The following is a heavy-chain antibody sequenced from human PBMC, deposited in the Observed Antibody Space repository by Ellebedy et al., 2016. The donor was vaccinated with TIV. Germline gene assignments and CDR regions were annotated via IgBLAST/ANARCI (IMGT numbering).Heavy chain of an antibody. CDR1: GYTFTSYD. D-gene: IGHD2-8*02. CDR2: MNPNSGNT. V-gene: IGHV1-8*01. CDR3: ARDASGLYWAFDI. Sequence: ASVKVSCKASGYTFTSYDINWVRQATGQGLEWMGWMNPNSGNTGYAQKSQGRVTMTRNTSISTAYMELSSLRSEDTAVYYCARDASGLYWAFDIWGQGTMITVSS. J-gene: IGHJ3*02.